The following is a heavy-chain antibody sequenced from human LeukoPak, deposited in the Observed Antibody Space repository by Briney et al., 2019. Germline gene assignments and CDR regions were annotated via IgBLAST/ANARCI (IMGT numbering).Heavy chain of an antibody. V-gene: IGHV3-72*01. D-gene: IGHD2-15*01. J-gene: IGHJ4*02. Sequence: GRCLRLSRAASGFSFSDHYMGSVRQASGEGREWVARIKKRANSYTTEYAASEKGRFDISRDDAQNSLYLQMNSLRTEDTAVYYCVRGDCSGGNCYSAYWGQGTLVTVSS. CDR1: GFSFSDHY. CDR2: IKKRANSYTT. CDR3: VRGDCSGGNCYSAY.